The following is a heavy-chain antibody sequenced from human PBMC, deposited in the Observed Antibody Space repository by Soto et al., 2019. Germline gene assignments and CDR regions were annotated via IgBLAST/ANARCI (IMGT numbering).Heavy chain of an antibody. CDR3: AHRVLRTVFGLVTTTAIYFDF. Sequence: QITLNESGPTQVKPRQTLTLTCTFSGFSLTTSGVGVGWIRQSPGKAPEWLALIYWDEDKRYSPSLTSRLTIATDTSKRQVVLTMADLDPADIATYYCAHRVLRTVFGLVTTTAIYFDFWGQGTPVAVSS. J-gene: IGHJ4*02. CDR1: GFSLTTSGVG. V-gene: IGHV2-5*02. D-gene: IGHD3-3*01. CDR2: IYWDEDK.